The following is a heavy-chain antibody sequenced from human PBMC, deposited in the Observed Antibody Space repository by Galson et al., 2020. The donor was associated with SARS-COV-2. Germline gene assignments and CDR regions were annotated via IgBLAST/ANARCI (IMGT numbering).Heavy chain of an antibody. CDR3: ARGASGWYGHAFDM. V-gene: IGHV4-4*07. CDR2: TYTSGST. J-gene: IGHJ3*02. CDR1: GGSINSYC. D-gene: IGHD6-19*01. Sequence: SDTLSLTFTVSGGSINSYCWSWIRQAAGEGLKCIGRTYTSGSTNNNPSLKSRVTMSVDTSKNQFSLKLSSVTAADTAVYYCARGASGWYGHAFDMWGQGTMVTVSS.